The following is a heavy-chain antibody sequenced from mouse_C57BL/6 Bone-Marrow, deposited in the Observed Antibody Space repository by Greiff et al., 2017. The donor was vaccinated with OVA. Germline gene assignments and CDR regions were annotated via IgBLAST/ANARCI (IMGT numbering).Heavy chain of an antibody. V-gene: IGHV1-54*01. Sequence: VLLQQSGAELVRPGTSVKVSCKASGYAFTNYWIEWVKQRPGQGLEWIGVINPGGGGTNYNEKFKGKATLTADKSSSTAYMQLSSLTSEDSAVDFCARRSYVYYFDYWGQGTTLTVSS. CDR2: INPGGGGT. J-gene: IGHJ2*01. D-gene: IGHD1-1*01. CDR1: GYAFTNYW. CDR3: ARRSYVYYFDY.